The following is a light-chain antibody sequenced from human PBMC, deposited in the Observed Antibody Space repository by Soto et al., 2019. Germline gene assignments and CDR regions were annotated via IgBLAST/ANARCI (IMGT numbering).Light chain of an antibody. V-gene: IGLV6-57*04. Sequence: LTQPHSVSESPGKTVTISCTRSSGSIASNYVQWYQQRPGSAPTTVIYEDNQRPSGVPDRFSGSIDSSSNSASLTISGLKTEDEADYYCQSYDSSNVVFGGGNKVTVL. J-gene: IGLJ2*01. CDR1: SGSIASNY. CDR3: QSYDSSNVV. CDR2: EDN.